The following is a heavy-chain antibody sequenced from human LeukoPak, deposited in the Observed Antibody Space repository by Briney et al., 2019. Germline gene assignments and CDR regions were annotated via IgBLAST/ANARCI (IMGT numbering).Heavy chain of an antibody. CDR2: IYPRGST. D-gene: IGHD3-3*01. CDR3: AVSPYFDFWTGLKFDS. CDR1: GGSMNSFY. Sequence: SETLSLTCTVSGGSMNSFYWTWIRQPPGKGLEWVGHIYPRGSTKYNPSLKSRLTISVDTSKNQFSLNLSSVTAADTAVYYCAVSPYFDFWTGLKFDSWGQGSLVTVSS. V-gene: IGHV4-4*09. J-gene: IGHJ4*02.